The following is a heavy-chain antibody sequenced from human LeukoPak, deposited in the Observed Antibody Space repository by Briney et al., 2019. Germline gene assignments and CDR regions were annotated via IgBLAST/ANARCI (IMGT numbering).Heavy chain of an antibody. CDR3: TTDKGYYDSSGYYETDY. V-gene: IGHV3-15*01. J-gene: IGHJ4*02. CDR2: IKSKTDGGTT. D-gene: IGHD3-22*01. Sequence: GGSLRLSCAASGFTFSSYGMHWVRQAPGKGLEWVGRIKSKTDGGTTDYAAPVKGRFTISRDDSKNTLYLQMNSLKTEDTAVYYCTTDKGYYDSSGYYETDYWGQGTLVTVSS. CDR1: GFTFSSYG.